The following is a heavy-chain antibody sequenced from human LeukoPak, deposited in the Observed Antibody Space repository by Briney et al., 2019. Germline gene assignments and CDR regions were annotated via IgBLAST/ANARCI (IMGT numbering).Heavy chain of an antibody. CDR1: GFTFSDSY. V-gene: IGHV3-7*01. CDR3: ARGHLDDY. Sequence: GGSLRLSCAASGFTFSDSYMSWVRQAPGKGLEWVANIKQDGSEKYYVDSVKGRFTISRDNAKNSLYLQMNSLRAEDTAVYYCARGHLDDYWGQGTLVTVSS. D-gene: IGHD3/OR15-3a*01. CDR2: IKQDGSEK. J-gene: IGHJ4*02.